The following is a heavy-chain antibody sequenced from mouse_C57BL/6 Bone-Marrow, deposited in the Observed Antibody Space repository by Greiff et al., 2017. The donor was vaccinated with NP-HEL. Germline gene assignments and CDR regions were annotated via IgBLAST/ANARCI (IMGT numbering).Heavy chain of an antibody. CDR1: GFTFSSYA. Sequence: EVQGVESGGGLVKPGGSLKLSCAASGFTFSSYAMSWVRQTPEKRLEWVATISDGGSYTYYPANVKGRFTISRDNAKNNLYLQMSHLKSEDTAMYYCARETYYYGSLFDYWGQGTTLTGSS. CDR2: ISDGGSYT. CDR3: ARETYYYGSLFDY. V-gene: IGHV5-4*01. J-gene: IGHJ2*01. D-gene: IGHD1-1*01.